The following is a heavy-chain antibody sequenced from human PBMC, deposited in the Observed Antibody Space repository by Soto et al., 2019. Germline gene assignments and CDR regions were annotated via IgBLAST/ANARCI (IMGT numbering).Heavy chain of an antibody. D-gene: IGHD5-18*01. J-gene: IGHJ4*02. CDR3: ARNNAKGLPKYYFDY. CDR1: GGSLSSGCYY. CDR2: IYYSGST. V-gene: IGHV4-31*03. Sequence: TLSLPCTVSGGSLSSGCYYWSWIRQHPGKGLEWIWYIYYSGSTYYNKSLKSRCTISVDTSKNQFSLKLSSLTSADTAVYYCARNNAKGLPKYYFDYWGQGTLGTVSS.